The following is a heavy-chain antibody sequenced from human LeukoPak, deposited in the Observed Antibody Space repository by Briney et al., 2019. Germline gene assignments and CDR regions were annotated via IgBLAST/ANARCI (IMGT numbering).Heavy chain of an antibody. D-gene: IGHD3-22*01. V-gene: IGHV3-30*18. J-gene: IGHJ4*02. CDR3: AKDLYPSITMIVPTGRYYFDY. CDR1: GFTFSSYG. CDR2: ISYDGSNK. Sequence: GGSLRLSCAASGFTFSSYGMHWVRQAPGKGLEWVAVISYDGSNKYYADSVKGRFTISRDNSKNTLYLQMNSLRAEDTAVYYCAKDLYPSITMIVPTGRYYFDYWAREPWSPSPQ.